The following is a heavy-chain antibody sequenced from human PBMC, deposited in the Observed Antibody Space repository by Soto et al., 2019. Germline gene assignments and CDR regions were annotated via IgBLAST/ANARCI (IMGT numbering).Heavy chain of an antibody. CDR1: GRSISSGAYY. CDR2: IYYSGST. V-gene: IGHV4-30-4*01. J-gene: IGHJ5*02. D-gene: IGHD3-10*01. CDR3: AGVGWFGESSSVDWFDP. Sequence: PPETLSPTCTVSGRSISSGAYYWTWTRQPPGKGLEWIGYIYYSGSTYYNPSLKSRVTISVDTSKNQFSLKLSSVTAADTAVYYCAGVGWFGESSSVDWFDPWGQGTLVTVSS.